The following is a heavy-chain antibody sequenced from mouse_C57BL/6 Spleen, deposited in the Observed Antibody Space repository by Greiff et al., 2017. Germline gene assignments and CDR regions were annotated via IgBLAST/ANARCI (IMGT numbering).Heavy chain of an antibody. CDR2: IYPGSGST. CDR3: ASHYGSSGGFAY. D-gene: IGHD1-1*01. Sequence: QVQLQQPGAELVKPGASVKMSCKASGYTFTSYWITWVKQRPGQGLEWIGDIYPGSGSTNYNEKFKSKATLTVDTSSSTAYMQLSSLTSEDSAVYYCASHYGSSGGFAYWGQATLVTVSA. J-gene: IGHJ3*01. CDR1: GYTFTSYW. V-gene: IGHV1-55*01.